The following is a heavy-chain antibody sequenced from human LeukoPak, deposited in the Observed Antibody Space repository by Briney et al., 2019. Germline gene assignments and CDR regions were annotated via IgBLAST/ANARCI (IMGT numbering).Heavy chain of an antibody. CDR3: ATNVRDEYSSGWYPIGY. CDR1: GFTFSSYA. D-gene: IGHD6-19*01. CDR2: ISSSSSDI. Sequence: GGPLRLSCAASGFTFSSYAMSWVRQAPGKGLEWVSSISSSSSDIYDADSVKGRFTISKDNAKNSLYLQMSGLRAEDTAVYYCATNVRDEYSSGWYPIGYWGQGTLVTVSS. V-gene: IGHV3-21*01. J-gene: IGHJ4*02.